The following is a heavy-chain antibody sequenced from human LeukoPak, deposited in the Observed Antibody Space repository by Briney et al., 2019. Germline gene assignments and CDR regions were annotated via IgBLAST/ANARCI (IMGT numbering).Heavy chain of an antibody. V-gene: IGHV1-69*05. CDR3: AVNSGSYSLLWEYLYYFDY. D-gene: IGHD1-26*01. CDR2: IIPIFGTA. J-gene: IGHJ4*02. Sequence: SVKVSCKASGGTFSSYAISWVRQAPGEGLEWMGGIIPIFGTANYARKFQGRVTITTDESTSTAYMELSSLRSEDTAVYYCAVNSGSYSLLWEYLYYFDYWGQGTLVTVSS. CDR1: GGTFSSYA.